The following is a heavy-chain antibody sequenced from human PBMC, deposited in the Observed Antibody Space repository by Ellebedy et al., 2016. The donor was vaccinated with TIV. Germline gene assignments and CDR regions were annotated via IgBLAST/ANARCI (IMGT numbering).Heavy chain of an antibody. Sequence: ASVKVSCXASGYTFTGYYMHWVRQAPGQGLEWLGWINPNSGGTNYAQKFQGWVTMTRDTSISTAYMELSRLRSEDTAVYYCAREEGPSPHCSSTSCFFHPWGQGTLVTVSS. CDR3: AREEGPSPHCSSTSCFFHP. CDR1: GYTFTGYY. D-gene: IGHD2-2*01. J-gene: IGHJ5*02. V-gene: IGHV1-2*04. CDR2: INPNSGGT.